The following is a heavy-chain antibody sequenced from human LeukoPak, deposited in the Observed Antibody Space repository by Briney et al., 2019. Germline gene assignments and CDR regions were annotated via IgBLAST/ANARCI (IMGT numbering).Heavy chain of an antibody. CDR3: ARDLLGLGLAAAGTENWFDP. CDR2: IIPIFGTA. CDR1: GGTFISYA. D-gene: IGHD6-13*01. J-gene: IGHJ5*02. Sequence: SVKVSCKASGGTFISYAISWVRQAPGQGLEWMGRIIPIFGTANYAQKFQGRVTITTDESTSTAYMELSSLGSEDTAVYYCARDLLGLGLAAAGTENWFDPWGQGTLVTVSS. V-gene: IGHV1-69*05.